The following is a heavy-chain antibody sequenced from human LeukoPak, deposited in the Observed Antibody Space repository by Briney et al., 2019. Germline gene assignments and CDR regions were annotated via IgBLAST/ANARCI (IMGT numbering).Heavy chain of an antibody. D-gene: IGHD2-15*01. CDR2: INHSGST. J-gene: IGHJ3*02. CDR1: GGSFSGYY. V-gene: IGHV4-34*01. CDR3: ASSTPRYCSGGSCSLDTFDI. Sequence: SETLSLTCAVYGGSFSGYYWSWIRQPPGKGLEWIGEINHSGSTNYNTSLKSRVTISVDTSKNQFSLKLSSVTAADTAVYYCASSTPRYCSGGSCSLDTFDIWGQGTMVTVSS.